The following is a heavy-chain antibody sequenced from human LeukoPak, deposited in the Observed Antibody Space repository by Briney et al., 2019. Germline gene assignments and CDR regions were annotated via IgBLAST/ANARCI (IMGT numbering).Heavy chain of an antibody. J-gene: IGHJ6*03. V-gene: IGHV1-69*05. CDR3: ARDVFSDIVVVPAYYYYYMDV. D-gene: IGHD2-2*01. CDR2: IIPILGTA. Sequence: SVKVSCKASGGTFSSYAISWVRQAPGQGLEWMGRIIPILGTANYAQKFQGRATITTEESTSTAYMELSSLRSEDTVVYYCARDVFSDIVVVPAYYYYYMDVWGKGTTVTVSS. CDR1: GGTFSSYA.